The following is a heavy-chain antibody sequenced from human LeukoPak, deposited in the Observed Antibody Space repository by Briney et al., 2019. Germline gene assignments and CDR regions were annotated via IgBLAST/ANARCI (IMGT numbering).Heavy chain of an antibody. V-gene: IGHV1-18*01. D-gene: IGHD6-19*01. CDR1: GYTFTSYG. J-gene: IGHJ4*02. Sequence: ASVKVSCKASGYTFTSYGISWVRQAPGQGLEWMGWISAYNGNTNYAQKLQGRVTMTTETSTSTAYMELRSLRSDDTAVYHCAREYSSGIPEYWGQGTLVTVSS. CDR3: AREYSSGIPEY. CDR2: ISAYNGNT.